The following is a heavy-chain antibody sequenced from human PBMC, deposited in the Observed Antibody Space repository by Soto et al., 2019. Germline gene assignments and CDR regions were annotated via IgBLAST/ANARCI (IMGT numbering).Heavy chain of an antibody. CDR1: GGSISSYY. J-gene: IGHJ6*02. V-gene: IGHV4-59*01. D-gene: IGHD3-10*01. Sequence: ASETLSLTCTVSGGSISSYYWSWIRQPPGKGLEWIGYIYYSGSTNYNPSLKSRVTISVDTSKNQFSLKLSSVTAADTAVYYCARTMVRGVIRGGMDVWGQGTTVTVS. CDR3: ARTMVRGVIRGGMDV. CDR2: IYYSGST.